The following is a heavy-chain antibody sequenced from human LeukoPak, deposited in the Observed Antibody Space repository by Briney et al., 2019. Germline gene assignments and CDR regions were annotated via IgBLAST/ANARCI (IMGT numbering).Heavy chain of an antibody. CDR2: ISAYNGNT. Sequence: ASVKVSCKASGYTFTSYGISWVRQAPGQGLEWMGWISAYNGNTNYAQKLQGRVTMTTDTPTSTAYMELRSLRSDDTAVYYCARDTARKIAAAGTWVDYWGQGTLVTVSS. CDR3: ARDTARKIAAAGTWVDY. V-gene: IGHV1-18*01. J-gene: IGHJ4*02. D-gene: IGHD6-13*01. CDR1: GYTFTSYG.